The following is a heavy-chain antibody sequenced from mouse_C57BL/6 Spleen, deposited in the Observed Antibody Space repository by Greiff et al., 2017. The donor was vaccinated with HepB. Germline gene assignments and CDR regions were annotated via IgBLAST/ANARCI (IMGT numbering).Heavy chain of an antibody. V-gene: IGHV1-5*01. J-gene: IGHJ2*01. CDR2: IYPGNSDT. D-gene: IGHD1-1*01. CDR1: GYTFTSYW. CDR3: TRMTTVVAGGFDY. Sequence: EVQLQQSGTVLARPGASVKMSCKTSGYTFTSYWMHWVKQRPGQGLEWIGAIYPGNSDTSYNQKFKGKAKLTAVTSASTAYMELSSLTSEDSAVYYCTRMTTVVAGGFDYWGQGTTLTVSS.